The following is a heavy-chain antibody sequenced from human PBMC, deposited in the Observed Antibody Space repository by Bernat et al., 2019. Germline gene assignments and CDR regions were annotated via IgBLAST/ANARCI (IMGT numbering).Heavy chain of an antibody. D-gene: IGHD6-19*01. CDR1: GFTFSSYG. J-gene: IGHJ6*03. V-gene: IGHV3-33*01. Sequence: QVQLVESGGGVVQPGRSLRLSCAASGFTFSSYGMHWVRQAPGKGLEWVAVIWYDGSNKYYADSVKGRFTISRENSKNTLYMQMNSLRAEETAVYYCARRRIAVAGTGGGGYYYYYMDVWGKGTTVTVSS. CDR2: IWYDGSNK. CDR3: ARRRIAVAGTGGGGYYYYYMDV.